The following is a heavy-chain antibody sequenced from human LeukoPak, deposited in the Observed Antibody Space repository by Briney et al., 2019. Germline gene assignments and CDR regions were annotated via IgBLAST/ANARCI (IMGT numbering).Heavy chain of an antibody. Sequence: GSLRLSCAASGFTFSNAWMSWVRQAPGKGLEWVAVISYDGSNKYYADSVKGRFTISRDNSKNTLYLQMNSLRAEDTAVYYCAKDSGYGSVAWGYFDYWGQGTLVTVSS. CDR1: GFTFSNAW. CDR3: AKDSGYGSVAWGYFDY. J-gene: IGHJ4*02. V-gene: IGHV3-30*18. D-gene: IGHD6-19*01. CDR2: ISYDGSNK.